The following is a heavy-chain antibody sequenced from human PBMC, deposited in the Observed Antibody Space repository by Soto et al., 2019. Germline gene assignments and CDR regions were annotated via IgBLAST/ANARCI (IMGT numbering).Heavy chain of an antibody. V-gene: IGHV5-51*01. CDR1: GYTFTNYW. CDR3: VRYCGKIESYLGTRSFDY. D-gene: IGHD3-3*02. CDR2: IYPRDSDT. Sequence: GASLKISCEASGYTFTNYWIGWVRQMPGTGLEWMGIIYPRDSDTSYSPSFQNHVTMSVNKSIGTAYLQWSSLTASDTAKYYCVRYCGKIESYLGTRSFDYWGQGTLVTVSS. J-gene: IGHJ4*02.